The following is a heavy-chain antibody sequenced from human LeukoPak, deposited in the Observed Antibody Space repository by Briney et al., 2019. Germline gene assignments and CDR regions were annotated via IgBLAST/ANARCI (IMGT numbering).Heavy chain of an antibody. CDR2: FRYDGSNK. CDR1: GFPFNSYC. J-gene: IGHJ4*02. V-gene: IGHV3-30*02. Sequence: GALRLFCAAAGFPFNSYCLPWVRQAPGKGLEGGAFFRYDGSNKYYADSVKGRFTISRDNSKNTLYLQMNSLRAEDTAVYYCAKCSKRPFWSGYYGYYFDYWGQGTLVTVSS. D-gene: IGHD3-3*01. CDR3: AKCSKRPFWSGYYGYYFDY.